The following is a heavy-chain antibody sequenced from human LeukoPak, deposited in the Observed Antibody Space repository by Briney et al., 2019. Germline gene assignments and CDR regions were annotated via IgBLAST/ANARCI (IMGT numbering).Heavy chain of an antibody. Sequence: ASVKVSCKASGYTLTSYGISWVRQAPGQGLEGMGWISAYNGNTNYAQKLQGRVTMTTETSTSTAYMELRSLRSDDTAVYYCARWDYYDSSGYDAFDIWGQGTMVTVSS. J-gene: IGHJ3*02. V-gene: IGHV1-18*01. CDR3: ARWDYYDSSGYDAFDI. CDR1: GYTLTSYG. D-gene: IGHD3-22*01. CDR2: ISAYNGNT.